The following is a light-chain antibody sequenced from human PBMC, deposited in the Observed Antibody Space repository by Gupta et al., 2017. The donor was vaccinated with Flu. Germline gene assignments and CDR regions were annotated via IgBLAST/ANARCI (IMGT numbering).Light chain of an antibody. CDR2: LGS. CDR3: MQALQTPRFT. CDR1: QSLLHSNGYNY. Sequence: DIVITQSSLSLPVTPGEPASISCRSSQSLLHSNGYNYLDWYLQKPGQSPQLLIYLGSNRASGVPDRFSGSGSGTDFTLKISRVEAEDVGVYYCMQALQTPRFTFGPGTKVDIK. J-gene: IGKJ3*01. V-gene: IGKV2-28*01.